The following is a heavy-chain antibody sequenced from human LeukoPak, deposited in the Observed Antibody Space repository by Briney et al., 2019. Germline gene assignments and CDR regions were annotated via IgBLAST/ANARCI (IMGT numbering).Heavy chain of an antibody. CDR2: ISGSGGST. J-gene: IGHJ4*02. CDR3: AKVNREYYYDSSGYYSFDY. D-gene: IGHD3-22*01. Sequence: GGSLRLSCAASGFTFSSYAMSWVRQAPGKGLEWVSAISGSGGSTCYADSVKGRFTISRDSSKNTLYLQINSLRAEDTAVYYCAKVNREYYYDSSGYYSFDYWGQGTLVTVSS. V-gene: IGHV3-23*01. CDR1: GFTFSSYA.